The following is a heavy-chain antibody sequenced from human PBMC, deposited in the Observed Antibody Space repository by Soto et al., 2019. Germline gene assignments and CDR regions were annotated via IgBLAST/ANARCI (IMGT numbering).Heavy chain of an antibody. CDR3: AGASEGYCGGDCYHEYFQH. CDR2: IIPIFGTA. CDR1: GGTFSSYA. Sequence: SVKVSCKASGGTFSSYAISWVRQAPGQGLEWMGGIIPIFGTANYAQKFQGRVTITADESTSTAYMELSSLRSEDTAVYYCAGASEGYCGGDCYHEYFQHWGQGTLVTVSS. D-gene: IGHD2-21*02. V-gene: IGHV1-69*13. J-gene: IGHJ1*01.